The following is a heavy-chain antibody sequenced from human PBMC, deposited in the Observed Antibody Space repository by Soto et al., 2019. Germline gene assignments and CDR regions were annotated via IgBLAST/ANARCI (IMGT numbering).Heavy chain of an antibody. CDR3: ARQSGTYDETYYYYYGMDV. V-gene: IGHV4-39*01. Sequence: PSETLSLTCTVSGGSISSSSYYWGWIRQPPGKGLEWIGSIYYSGSTYYNPSLKSRVTISVDTSKNQFSLKLSSVTAADTAVYYCARQSGTYDETYYYYYGMDVWGQGTTVTVSS. CDR1: GGSISSSSYY. J-gene: IGHJ6*02. CDR2: IYYSGST. D-gene: IGHD3-10*01.